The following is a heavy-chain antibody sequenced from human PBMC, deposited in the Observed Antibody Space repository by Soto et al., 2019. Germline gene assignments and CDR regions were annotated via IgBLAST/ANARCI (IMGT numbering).Heavy chain of an antibody. CDR1: GYTFTNYP. CDR3: ASTITARRCRVY. V-gene: IGHV1-3*01. Sequence: QVQLVQSGAEVKKPGASGKVSCKASGYTFTNYPMHWVRQAPGHRLEWMGWINAGNGNTKFSQKFQGRVTITRDTSASTAYMKLSSLRSEDTAVYYCASTITARRCRVYWGRGTLVTVSS. D-gene: IGHD6-6*01. CDR2: INAGNGNT. J-gene: IGHJ4*02.